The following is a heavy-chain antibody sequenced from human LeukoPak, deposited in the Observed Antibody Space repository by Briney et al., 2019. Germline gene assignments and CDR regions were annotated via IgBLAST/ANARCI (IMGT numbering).Heavy chain of an antibody. J-gene: IGHJ4*02. D-gene: IGHD2-15*01. V-gene: IGHV4-38-2*02. Sequence: SETLSLTCTVSGYSISSGHYWGWIRQPPGKGLEWIGSIYHSGSTYYNPSLKSRVTISVDTSKNQFSLKLSSVTAADTAVYYCARKNVVVVAATLLNYFDYWGQGTLVTVSS. CDR1: GYSISSGHY. CDR3: ARKNVVVVAATLLNYFDY. CDR2: IYHSGST.